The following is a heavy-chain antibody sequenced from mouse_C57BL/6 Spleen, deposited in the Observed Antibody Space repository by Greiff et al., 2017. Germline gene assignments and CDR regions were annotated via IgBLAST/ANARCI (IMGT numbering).Heavy chain of an antibody. J-gene: IGHJ2*01. CDR3: TRSEYYFDY. Sequence: VQVVESGAELVRPGASVTLSCKASGYTFTDYEMHWVKQTPVHGLEWIGALDPEAGGTAYNQKFKGKAILTADKSSSTAYMELRSLTSEDSAVYYCTRSEYYFDYGGQGTTLTVSS. V-gene: IGHV1-15*01. CDR1: GYTFTDYE. CDR2: LDPEAGGT.